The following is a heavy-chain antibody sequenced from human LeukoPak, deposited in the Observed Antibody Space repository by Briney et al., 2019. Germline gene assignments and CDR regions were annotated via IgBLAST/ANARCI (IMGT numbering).Heavy chain of an antibody. Sequence: GGSLRLSCAASGFTFSSYGMHWVRQAPGKGLEWVAVIWYDGSNKYYADSVKGRFTISRDNSKNTLYLQMNSLRAEDTAVYYCARPLLLSYYYDSSGYNDAFDIWGQGTMVTVSS. D-gene: IGHD3-22*01. CDR2: IWYDGSNK. V-gene: IGHV3-33*01. J-gene: IGHJ3*02. CDR3: ARPLLLSYYYDSSGYNDAFDI. CDR1: GFTFSSYG.